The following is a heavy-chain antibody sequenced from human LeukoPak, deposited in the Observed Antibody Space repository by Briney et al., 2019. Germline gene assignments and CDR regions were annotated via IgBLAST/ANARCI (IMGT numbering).Heavy chain of an antibody. V-gene: IGHV3-21*01. CDR1: GFTFSSYA. CDR3: AKDIWDQYFDWLLLESRGPDY. Sequence: PGGSLRLSCAASGFTFSSYAMHWVRQAPGKGLEWVSSISSSSSYIYYADSVKGRFTISRDNAKNSLYLQMNSLRAEDTAVYYCAKDIWDQYFDWLLLESRGPDYWGQGTLVTVSS. D-gene: IGHD3-9*01. CDR2: ISSSSSYI. J-gene: IGHJ4*02.